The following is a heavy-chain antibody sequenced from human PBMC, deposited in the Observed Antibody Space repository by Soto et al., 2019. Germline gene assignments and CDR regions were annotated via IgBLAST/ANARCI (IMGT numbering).Heavy chain of an antibody. Sequence: GGSLRLSCAASGFTFSSYGMHWVRQAPGKGLEWVAVIWYDGSNKYYADSVKGRFTISRDNSKNTLYLQMNSLRAEDTAVYYCAAGVDHSLIFPDAFDIWGQGTMVTVSS. D-gene: IGHD2-21*01. J-gene: IGHJ3*02. V-gene: IGHV3-33*01. CDR2: IWYDGSNK. CDR3: AAGVDHSLIFPDAFDI. CDR1: GFTFSSYG.